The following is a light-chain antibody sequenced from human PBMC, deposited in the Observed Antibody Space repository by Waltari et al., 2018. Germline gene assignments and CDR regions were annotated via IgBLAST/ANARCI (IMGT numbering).Light chain of an antibody. J-gene: IGKJ5*01. V-gene: IGKV4-1*01. CDR3: QQYYSSPIT. CDR1: QSVLHTSNNKNY. Sequence: DIVMTQSPDSLAVSLGERATIHCKSSQSVLHTSNNKNYLAWYQQKPGQPPKLLIYWASTRESGVPDRFSGSGSGTDFTLTISSLQAEDVAVYYCQQYYSSPITFGQGTRLEIK. CDR2: WAS.